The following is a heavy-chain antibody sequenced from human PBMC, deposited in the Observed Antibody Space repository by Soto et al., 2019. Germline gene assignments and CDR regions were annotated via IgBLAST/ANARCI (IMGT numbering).Heavy chain of an antibody. J-gene: IGHJ1*01. V-gene: IGHV3-53*01. D-gene: IGHD3-22*01. CDR3: ARDRVESGYPEYFQH. CDR2: IYSGGST. CDR1: GFTVSSNY. Sequence: GGSLRLSCAASGFTVSSNYMSWVRQAPGKGLEWVSVIYSGGSTYYADSVKGRFTISRANSKNPLYLQMNSPRAEDTAVYYCARDRVESGYPEYFQHWGQGTLVTVS.